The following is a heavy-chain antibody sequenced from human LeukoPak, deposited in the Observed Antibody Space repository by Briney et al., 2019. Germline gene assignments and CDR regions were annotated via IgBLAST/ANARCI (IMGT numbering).Heavy chain of an antibody. CDR3: ARGDSMIVVVKGFDY. CDR1: GFTFSSYA. D-gene: IGHD3-22*01. CDR2: ISTNGGST. Sequence: GGSLRLPCAASGFTFSSYAMHWVRQAPGKGLGYVSAISTNGGSTYYANSVKGRFTISRDNSKNTLYLQMGSLRAEDMAVYYCARGDSMIVVVKGFDYWGQGTLVTVSS. J-gene: IGHJ4*02. V-gene: IGHV3-64*01.